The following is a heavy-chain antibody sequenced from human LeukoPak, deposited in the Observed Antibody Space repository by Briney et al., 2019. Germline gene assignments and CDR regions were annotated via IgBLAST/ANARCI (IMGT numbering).Heavy chain of an antibody. D-gene: IGHD1-14*01. CDR1: GYSISSGYY. Sequence: PSETLSLTCAVSGYSISSGYYWGWIRQSPGKGLEWISNIYHSGITHYNPSLQGRITLSVDTSKNQFSLNLSSVTAADTAVYYCTRFSTASSRPAYYWGQGTLVIVSS. V-gene: IGHV4-38-2*01. CDR2: IYHSGIT. CDR3: TRFSTASSRPAYY. J-gene: IGHJ4*02.